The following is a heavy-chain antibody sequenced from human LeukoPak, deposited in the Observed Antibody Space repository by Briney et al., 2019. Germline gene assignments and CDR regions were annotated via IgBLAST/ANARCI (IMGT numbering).Heavy chain of an antibody. CDR2: IYYSGST. CDR3: ARAYDFWSGYYNY. CDR1: GGSISSYY. J-gene: IGHJ4*02. V-gene: IGHV4-59*01. D-gene: IGHD3-3*01. Sequence: SKTLSLTCTVSGGSISSYYWSWIRQPPGKGLEWIGYIYYSGSTNYNPSLKSRVTISVDTSKNQFSLKLSSVTAADTAVYYCARAYDFWSGYYNYWDQGTLVTVSS.